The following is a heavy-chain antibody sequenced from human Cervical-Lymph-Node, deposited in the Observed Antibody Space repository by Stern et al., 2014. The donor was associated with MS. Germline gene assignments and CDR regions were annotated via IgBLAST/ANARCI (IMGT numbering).Heavy chain of an antibody. CDR1: GFTFSSYS. Sequence: EEQLVESGGGLVQPGGSLRLSCAASGFTFSSYSMNWVRQAPGKGLEWVSYISSSSSTIYYAYSVKGRFTISRDNAKNSLYLQMNSLRDEDTAVYYCARDHGYSSGWYRGVDYWGQGTLVTVSS. CDR2: ISSSSSTI. CDR3: ARDHGYSSGWYRGVDY. J-gene: IGHJ4*02. D-gene: IGHD6-19*01. V-gene: IGHV3-48*02.